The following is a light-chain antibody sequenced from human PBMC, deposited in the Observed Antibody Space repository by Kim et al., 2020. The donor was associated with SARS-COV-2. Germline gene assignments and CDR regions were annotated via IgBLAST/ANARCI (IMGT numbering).Light chain of an antibody. J-gene: IGKJ4*01. V-gene: IGKV3-11*01. CDR3: HQRSNWPLT. CDR2: DAS. Sequence: EIVLTQSPATLSLSPGERATLSCRASQSVSSYLAWYQQKPGQAPRLLIYDASNRATGIPARFSGSGSGTDFTLTISSLEPEDFAVYYCHQRSNWPLTFGGGTKLEI. CDR1: QSVSSY.